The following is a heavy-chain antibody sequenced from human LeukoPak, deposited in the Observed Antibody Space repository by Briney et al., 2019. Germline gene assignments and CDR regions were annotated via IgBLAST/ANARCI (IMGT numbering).Heavy chain of an antibody. CDR2: IYHTGST. D-gene: IGHD5-24*01. J-gene: IGHJ4*02. CDR3: ARTNVEMATTFDY. CDR1: GGSISSHY. Sequence: PSETLSLTCTVSGGSISSHYWSWIRQPPGKGLEWIAYIYHTGSTNYNPSLKSRVTISVDTSKNQFSLKLSSVTAADPAVYYCARTNVEMATTFDYWGQGTLVTVSS. V-gene: IGHV4-59*11.